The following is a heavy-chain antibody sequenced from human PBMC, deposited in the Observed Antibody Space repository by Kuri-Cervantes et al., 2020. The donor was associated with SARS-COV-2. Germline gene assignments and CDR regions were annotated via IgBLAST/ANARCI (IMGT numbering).Heavy chain of an antibody. CDR3: TTPTTGNEIFDY. D-gene: IGHD4-17*01. V-gene: IGHV3-15*01. J-gene: IGHJ4*02. CDR2: IKSKTDGGTT. CDR1: GFTFSNAW. Sequence: ETLSLTCAASGFTFSNAWMSWVRQAPGKGLEWVGRIKSKTDGGTTDYAAPVKGRFTISRDDSKNTLYLQMNSLKTEDTAVYYCTTPTTGNEIFDYWGQGTLVTVSS.